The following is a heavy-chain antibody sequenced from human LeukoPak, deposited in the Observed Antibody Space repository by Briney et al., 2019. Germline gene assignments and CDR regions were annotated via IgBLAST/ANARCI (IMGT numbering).Heavy chain of an antibody. J-gene: IGHJ4*02. CDR3: ARDPTSHGSGTSY. D-gene: IGHD3-10*01. V-gene: IGHV3-21*01. CDR1: GFTFSSYS. Sequence: GGSPRLSCAASGFTFSSYSMNWVRQAPGKGLEWVSSISSSSSYIYYADSVKGRFTISRDNAKNSLYLQMNSLRAEDTAVYYCARDPTSHGSGTSYWGQGTLVTVSS. CDR2: ISSSSSYI.